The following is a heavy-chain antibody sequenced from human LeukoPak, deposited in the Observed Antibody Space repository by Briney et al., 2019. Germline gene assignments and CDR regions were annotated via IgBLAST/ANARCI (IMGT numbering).Heavy chain of an antibody. Sequence: SETLSLTCTVSGCSISSSSYYWGWIRQPPGKGLEWIGSIYYSGSTYYNPSLKSRVTISVDTSKNQFSLKLSSVTAADTAMYYCARLRRLFCSGGSCYSGWDFDYWGQGTLVTVSS. CDR3: ARLRRLFCSGGSCYSGWDFDY. CDR1: GCSISSSSYY. CDR2: IYYSGST. D-gene: IGHD2-15*01. V-gene: IGHV4-39*01. J-gene: IGHJ4*02.